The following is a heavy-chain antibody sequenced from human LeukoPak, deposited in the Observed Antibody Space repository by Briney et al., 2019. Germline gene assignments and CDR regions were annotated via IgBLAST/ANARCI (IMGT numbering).Heavy chain of an antibody. CDR1: GFSFDDYA. Sequence: QPGGSLRLSCEASGFSFDDYAMHWVRQAPGKGLQWVSLISGDGHRTYYADSVKGRFTISRDNSKNSLYLQMNSLRTEDTALYYCAKSTMVTRFPYGMDVWGQGTTVTVSS. V-gene: IGHV3-43*02. J-gene: IGHJ6*02. D-gene: IGHD2-21*02. CDR2: ISGDGHRT. CDR3: AKSTMVTRFPYGMDV.